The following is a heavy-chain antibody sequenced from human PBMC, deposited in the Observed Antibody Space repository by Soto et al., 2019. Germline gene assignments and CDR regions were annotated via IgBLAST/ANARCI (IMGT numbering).Heavy chain of an antibody. Sequence: QVQLEESGGGVVQPGRSLRLSCAASGFTFGHYAMHWVRQAPGKGLEWLAIISYDGDNEYYAGSVRGRFTISRDNSKNTLYLQTNNLRHEDTAVYYCAKDGGPVYCNSPGCSAKHFDYWSQGTLVTVSS. V-gene: IGHV3-30*18. J-gene: IGHJ4*02. CDR2: ISYDGDNE. CDR1: GFTFGHYA. D-gene: IGHD2-2*01. CDR3: AKDGGPVYCNSPGCSAKHFDY.